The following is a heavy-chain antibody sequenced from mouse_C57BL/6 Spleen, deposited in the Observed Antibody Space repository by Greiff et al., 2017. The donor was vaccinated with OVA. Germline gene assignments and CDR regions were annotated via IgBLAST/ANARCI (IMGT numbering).Heavy chain of an antibody. D-gene: IGHD1-1*01. V-gene: IGHV7-3*01. Sequence: DVKLVESGGGLVQPGGSLSLSCAASGFTFTDYYMSWVRQPPGKALEWLGFIRNKANGYTTEYSASVKGRFTISRDNSQSILYLQMNALRAEDSATYYCASISTVVAKGAMDYWGQGTSVTVSS. J-gene: IGHJ4*01. CDR2: IRNKANGYTT. CDR1: GFTFTDYY. CDR3: ASISTVVAKGAMDY.